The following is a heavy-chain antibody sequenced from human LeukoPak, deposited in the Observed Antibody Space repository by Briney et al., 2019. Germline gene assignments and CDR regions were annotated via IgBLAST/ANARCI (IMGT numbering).Heavy chain of an antibody. V-gene: IGHV3-11*01. CDR3: AITYYYGSGSYGDAFDI. D-gene: IGHD3-10*01. J-gene: IGHJ3*02. CDR1: GFTFSDYY. Sequence: GGSLRLSCAASGFTFSDYYMSWIRQAPGKGLEWVSYISSSGSTIYYADSVKGRFTITRDNAKNSLYLQMNSLRAEDTAVYYCAITYYYGSGSYGDAFDIWGQGTMVTVSS. CDR2: ISSSGSTI.